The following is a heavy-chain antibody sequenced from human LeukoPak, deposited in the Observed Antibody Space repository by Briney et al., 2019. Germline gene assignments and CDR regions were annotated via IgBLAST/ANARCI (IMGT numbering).Heavy chain of an antibody. D-gene: IGHD6-6*01. J-gene: IGHJ4*02. CDR3: AREYSSLSFIFDY. Sequence: SGGSLRLSCAASGFTFSSYNINWVRQAPGKGLEWVSYISGSGDKTYYTDSVKGRFTISRDNSKNTLYLQMNSLRAEDTAVYYCAREYSSLSFIFDYWGQGTLVTVSS. V-gene: IGHV3-23*01. CDR2: ISGSGDKT. CDR1: GFTFSSYN.